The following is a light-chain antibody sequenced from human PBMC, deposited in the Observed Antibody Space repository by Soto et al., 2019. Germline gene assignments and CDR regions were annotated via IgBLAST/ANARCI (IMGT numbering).Light chain of an antibody. CDR1: QSVSSY. CDR2: DAS. CDR3: QQYNNWPPWT. Sequence: EIVLTQSPATLSLSPGERATLSCRASQSVSSYLAWYQQKSGQGPRLLIYDASTRATGIPARFSGSGSGTEFTLTISSLQSEDFAVYYCQQYNNWPPWTFGQGTKVEIK. V-gene: IGKV3D-15*01. J-gene: IGKJ1*01.